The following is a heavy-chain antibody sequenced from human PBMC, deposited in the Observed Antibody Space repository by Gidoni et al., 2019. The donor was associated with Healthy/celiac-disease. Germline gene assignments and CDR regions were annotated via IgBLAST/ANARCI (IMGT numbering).Heavy chain of an antibody. J-gene: IGHJ4*02. Sequence: EVLLLECGGGLVQPGGSLRPSCAASGITFSSYWVDWVRQAPGKGMVWVSRINSGGSSTSYADSVKGRFTISRDNAKNTLYLQMNSLRAEDTAVYYCARSLVGATGVWGQGTLVTVSS. CDR3: ARSLVGATGV. V-gene: IGHV3-74*01. D-gene: IGHD1-26*01. CDR1: GITFSSYW. CDR2: INSGGSST.